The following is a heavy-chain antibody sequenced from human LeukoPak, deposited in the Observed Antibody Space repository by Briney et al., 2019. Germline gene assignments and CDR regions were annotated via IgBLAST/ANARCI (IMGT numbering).Heavy chain of an antibody. CDR2: INPNSGGT. D-gene: IGHD1-26*01. V-gene: IGHV1-2*06. CDR3: LGIEIVGATDY. CDR1: GYTFTGYY. Sequence: ASVKVSCKASGYTFTGYYMHWVRQAPGPGLEWMGRINPNSGGTNYAQKSHGRVTMNRDTSISTAYMELSRLRSDDTAVYYCLGIEIVGATDYWGQGTLVSVSS. J-gene: IGHJ4*02.